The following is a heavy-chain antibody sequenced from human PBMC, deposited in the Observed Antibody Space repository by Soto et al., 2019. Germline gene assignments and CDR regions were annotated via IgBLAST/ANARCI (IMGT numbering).Heavy chain of an antibody. V-gene: IGHV1-18*03. Sequence: ASVKVSCKASGYTFTSYGIRWVRQAPGQGHEWIGWISAYNDNTNYAQKLQGRVTMTTDTSTSTAYMELRSVRSDDMAVYYCARDRIAAAGPLDYWGQGTLVTVSS. CDR3: ARDRIAAAGPLDY. CDR1: GYTFTSYG. CDR2: ISAYNDNT. D-gene: IGHD6-13*01. J-gene: IGHJ4*02.